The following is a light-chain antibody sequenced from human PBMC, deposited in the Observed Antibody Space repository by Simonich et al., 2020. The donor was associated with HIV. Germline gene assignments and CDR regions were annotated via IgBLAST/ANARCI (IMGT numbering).Light chain of an antibody. CDR3: QQYNNYPKT. Sequence: DIQMTQSPSTLSAHLGDRVTITCRASQSIDNWLAWYQQKPGKAPKLLVYEASSLQSGVPSRFSGSGSGAEFTLTISSLQPDDFATYYCQQYNNYPKTFGQGTKVEIK. CDR1: QSIDNW. J-gene: IGKJ1*01. V-gene: IGKV1-5*03. CDR2: EAS.